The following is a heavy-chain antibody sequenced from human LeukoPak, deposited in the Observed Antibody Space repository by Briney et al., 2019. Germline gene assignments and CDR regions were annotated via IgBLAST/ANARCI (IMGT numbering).Heavy chain of an antibody. V-gene: IGHV1-18*01. CDR1: GYPFSSCG. J-gene: IGHJ4*02. CDR2: ISGYNGDT. CDR3: ARVGEEYSSSSLDY. D-gene: IGHD6-6*01. Sequence: ASVKVSCKTFGYPFSSCGINWVRQAPGQGLEWMGWISGYNGDTNYAQKFQGRVTMTRDMSTSTVYMELSSLRSEDTAVYYCARVGEEYSSSSLDYWGQGTLVTVSS.